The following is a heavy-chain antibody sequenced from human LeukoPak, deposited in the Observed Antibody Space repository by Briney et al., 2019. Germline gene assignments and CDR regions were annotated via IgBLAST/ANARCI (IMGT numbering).Heavy chain of an antibody. CDR3: AKGYYDYVWGSYYFDY. J-gene: IGHJ4*02. V-gene: IGHV3-23*01. D-gene: IGHD3-16*01. CDR2: ISGSGGST. CDR1: GFTFSSYA. Sequence: PGGSLRLSCAASGFTFSSYAMSWVRQAPGKGLEWVSAISGSGGSTYYADSVKGRCTISRDNSRDTLYLQMNSLRAEDTAVYYCAKGYYDYVWGSYYFDYWGQGTLVTVSS.